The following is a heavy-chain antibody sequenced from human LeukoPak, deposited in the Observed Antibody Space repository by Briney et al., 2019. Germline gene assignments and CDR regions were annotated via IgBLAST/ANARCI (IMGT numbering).Heavy chain of an antibody. D-gene: IGHD4-17*01. CDR3: VRVLDEDVDYGDYVPWFDP. Sequence: SETLSLTCPVSDASISTYYWSWIGQPPGKGLEGIGYIYYSGGTKYNPALQSRGSISVDTSKNQFSLKLSSVTAADTAIYYCVRVLDEDVDYGDYVPWFDPWGQGTLVTVSS. J-gene: IGHJ5*02. CDR1: DASISTYY. CDR2: IYYSGGT. V-gene: IGHV4-59*01.